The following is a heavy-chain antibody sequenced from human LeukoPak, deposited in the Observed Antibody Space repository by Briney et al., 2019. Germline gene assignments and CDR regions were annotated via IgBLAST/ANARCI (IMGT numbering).Heavy chain of an antibody. J-gene: IGHJ4*02. CDR1: GFTVSSNY. CDR3: APDPNKWLRNY. D-gene: IGHD5-12*01. V-gene: IGHV3-53*01. Sequence: PGGSLRLSCAASGFTVSSNYMSWVRQAPGKGLEWVSVIYSGGNTFYADSVKGRFTISRDNSKNTLNLQMNNLRAEDTAIYYCAPDPNKWLRNYWGQGTLVTVSS. CDR2: IYSGGNT.